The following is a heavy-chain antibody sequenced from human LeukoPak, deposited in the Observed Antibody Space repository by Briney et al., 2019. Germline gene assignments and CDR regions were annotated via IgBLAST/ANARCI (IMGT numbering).Heavy chain of an antibody. V-gene: IGHV3-21*01. CDR2: ISSSSSYI. CDR3: ARGYCSGGSCSPQDYYMDV. D-gene: IGHD2-15*01. J-gene: IGHJ6*03. CDR1: GFTFSRYS. Sequence: GGSLRLSCAASGFTFSRYSMNWVHQAPGKGLVWVSSISSSSSYIYYADSVKGRFTISRDNAKNSLYLQMNSLRAEDTAVYYCARGYCSGGSCSPQDYYMDVGGKGTTVTVSS.